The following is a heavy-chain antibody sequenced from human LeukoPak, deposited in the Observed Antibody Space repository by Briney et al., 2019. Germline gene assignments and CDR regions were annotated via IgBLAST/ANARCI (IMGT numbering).Heavy chain of an antibody. CDR1: GFTFSSYW. CDR2: IKQDGSEK. V-gene: IGHV3-7*01. CDR3: ARDVAAMDYYYYYYYMDV. Sequence: GGSLRLSCAASGFTFSSYWMSWVRQAPGKGLEWVANIKQDGSEKYYVDSVKGRFTISRDNANNSLYLQMNSLRAEDTAVYYCARDVAAMDYYYYYYYMDVWGKGTTVTVSS. J-gene: IGHJ6*03. D-gene: IGHD2-15*01.